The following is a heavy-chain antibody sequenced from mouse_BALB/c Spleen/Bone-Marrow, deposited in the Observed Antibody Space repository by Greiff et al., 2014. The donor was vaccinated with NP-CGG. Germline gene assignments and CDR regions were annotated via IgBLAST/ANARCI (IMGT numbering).Heavy chain of an antibody. D-gene: IGHD2-1*01. CDR1: GFTFSSYG. Sequence: EVQLQQSGGGLVQPGGSLKLSCAASGFTFSSYGMSWVRQTPDKRLELVASINSNGGSTYYPDSVKGRFTISRDNAKNTLSLQMSSLKSEDTAMYYCARGNYGNYVDCFDYWGQGTTLTVSS. J-gene: IGHJ2*01. V-gene: IGHV5-6-3*01. CDR3: ARGNYGNYVDCFDY. CDR2: INSNGGST.